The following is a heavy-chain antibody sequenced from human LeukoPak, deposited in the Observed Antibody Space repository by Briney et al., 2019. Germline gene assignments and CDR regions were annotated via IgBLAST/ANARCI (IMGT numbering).Heavy chain of an antibody. CDR1: GGSISSYY. Sequence: SATLSLPCTASGGSISSYYWSWLRQPAGQGLECLGYIHYSGSTSYNPSLKSRVTISVDTSKNQFSLKLTSVTAAVAAVYYCARELGATVVNYGRDVWGQGTTVTVSS. V-gene: IGHV4-59*01. CDR3: ARELGATVVNYGRDV. J-gene: IGHJ6*02. CDR2: IHYSGST. D-gene: IGHD4-23*01.